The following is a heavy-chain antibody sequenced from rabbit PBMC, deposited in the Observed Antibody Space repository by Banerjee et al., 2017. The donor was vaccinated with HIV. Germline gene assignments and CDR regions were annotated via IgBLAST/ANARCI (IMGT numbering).Heavy chain of an antibody. CDR1: GFDFSSYG. V-gene: IGHV1S45*01. CDR2: IDTNSDST. J-gene: IGHJ4*01. CDR3: ARDYAGDAGYGYGPTYFNL. D-gene: IGHD6-1*01. Sequence: QEQLVESGGGLVQPGGSLKLSCKASGFDFSSYGVSWVRQAPGKGLELIACIDTNSDSTSYASWAKGRFTISKTSSTTVTLQMTSLTAADTATYFCARDYAGDAGYGYGPTYFNLWGPGTLVTVS.